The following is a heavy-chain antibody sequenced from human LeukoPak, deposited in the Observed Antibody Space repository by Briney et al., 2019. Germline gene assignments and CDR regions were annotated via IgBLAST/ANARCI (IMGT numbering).Heavy chain of an antibody. CDR2: IYMSGST. J-gene: IGHJ4*02. D-gene: IGHD3-22*01. CDR1: AGSFSSYY. Sequence: PSETLSLTCTVSAGSFSSYYWYWIRQPAGKGLEWIGRIYMSGSTDYNPSLKSRVTMSVDTSKNHFSLKLRSVTAADTAMYYCARGRGYYQDYWGQGTLVTVSS. V-gene: IGHV4-4*07. CDR3: ARGRGYYQDY.